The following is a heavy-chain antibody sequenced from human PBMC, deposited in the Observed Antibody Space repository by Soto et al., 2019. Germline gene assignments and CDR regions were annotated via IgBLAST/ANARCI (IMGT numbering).Heavy chain of an antibody. Sequence: ASVKVSCKASGYTFISYGIHWVRQAPGQRLEWMGWINAANGDTKYSPKFQGRVTITRDTSASTAYMELSSLRSEDTAVHYCVRRHVSATGIDWFDPWGQGTLVTVSS. CDR2: INAANGDT. V-gene: IGHV1-3*01. CDR3: VRRHVSATGIDWFDP. J-gene: IGHJ5*02. CDR1: GYTFISYG. D-gene: IGHD6-13*01.